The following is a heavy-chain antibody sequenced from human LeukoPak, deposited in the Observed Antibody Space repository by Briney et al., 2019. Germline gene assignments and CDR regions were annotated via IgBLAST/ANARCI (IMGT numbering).Heavy chain of an antibody. CDR3: AKEKHQLYDSSGYYLAGAFDI. V-gene: IGHV3-48*04. CDR2: ITSSSSAM. J-gene: IGHJ3*02. CDR1: GFTFSSYS. D-gene: IGHD3-22*01. Sequence: GGSLRLSCAASGFTFSSYSMNWVRQAPGKGLEWVSYITSSSSAMYYADSVKGRFTISRDNAKNSLYLQMNSLRAEDTAVYYCAKEKHQLYDSSGYYLAGAFDIWGQGTMVTVSS.